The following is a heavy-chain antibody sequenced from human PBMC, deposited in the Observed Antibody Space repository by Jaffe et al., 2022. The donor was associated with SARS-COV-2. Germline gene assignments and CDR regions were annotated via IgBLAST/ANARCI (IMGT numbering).Heavy chain of an antibody. CDR1: GFSLSTSGVG. V-gene: IGHV2-5*02. D-gene: IGHD6-25*01. CDR2: IYWDDNN. J-gene: IGHJ4*02. Sequence: QITLKESGPTLVKPTQTLTLTCTFSGFSLSTSGVGVGWIRQPPGKALEWLALIYWDDNNRYSPSLQSRLTITKDTSKNQVVLTMTNMDPVDTATYYCAHQAAALYFDYWGQGTLVTVSS. CDR3: AHQAAALYFDY.